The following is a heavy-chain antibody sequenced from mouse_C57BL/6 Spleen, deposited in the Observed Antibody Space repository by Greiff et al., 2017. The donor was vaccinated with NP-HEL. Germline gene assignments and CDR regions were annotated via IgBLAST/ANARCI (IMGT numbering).Heavy chain of an antibody. V-gene: IGHV5-6*02. Sequence: DVKLVESGGDLVKPGGSLKLSCAASGFTFSSYGMSWVRQTPDKRLEWVATISSGGSYTYYPDSVKGRFTISRDNAKNTLYLQMSSLKSEDTAMYYCARLGYGYDDVDYAMDYWGQGTSVTVSS. CDR2: ISSGGSYT. D-gene: IGHD2-2*01. CDR1: GFTFSSYG. CDR3: ARLGYGYDDVDYAMDY. J-gene: IGHJ4*01.